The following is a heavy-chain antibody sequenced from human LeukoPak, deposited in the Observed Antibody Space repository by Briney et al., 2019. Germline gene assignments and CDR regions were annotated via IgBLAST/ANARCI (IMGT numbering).Heavy chain of an antibody. Sequence: GGSLRLSCAVSGFTVSSNYMNWVRQAPGKGLEWVSVIYSGGDTYYADSVKGRFTISRDNSKNTLYLQMNSLRAEDTAVYYCARDRPSSGSSFDIWGQGTMVTVPS. D-gene: IGHD1-26*01. V-gene: IGHV3-53*01. J-gene: IGHJ3*02. CDR3: ARDRPSSGSSFDI. CDR1: GFTVSSNY. CDR2: IYSGGDT.